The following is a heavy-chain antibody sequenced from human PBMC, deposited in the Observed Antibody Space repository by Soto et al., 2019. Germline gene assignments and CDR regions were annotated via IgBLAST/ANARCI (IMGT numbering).Heavy chain of an antibody. V-gene: IGHV1-18*01. CDR2: ISGYNGNT. CDR3: SSYSRGWGRCYGIDV. CDR1: GYTFTSYG. J-gene: IGHJ6*02. Sequence: QVQLVQSGAEVKKPGASVKVSCKASGYTFTSYGITWVRQAPGQGLEWMGGISGYNGNTTYAQKLQGRVTMTTDTSTTRAYLKETSLRSDDAAVDYCSSYSRGWGRCYGIDVWGQGTPVTVSS. D-gene: IGHD6-19*01.